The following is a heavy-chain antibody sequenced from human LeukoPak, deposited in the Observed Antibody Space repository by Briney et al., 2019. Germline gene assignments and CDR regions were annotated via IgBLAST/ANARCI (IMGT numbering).Heavy chain of an antibody. V-gene: IGHV6-1*01. CDR2: TYYRSKWYN. CDR3: ARTPLGYCSGGSCYPGYYYYGMDV. J-gene: IGHJ6*02. Sequence: SQTLSLTCAISGDXVSSNSAAWNWIRQSPSRGLEWLGRTYYRSKWYNDDAVSVKSRITINPDTSKNQFSLQLNSVTPEDTAVYYCARTPLGYCSGGSCYPGYYYYGMDVWGQGTTVTVSS. CDR1: GDXVSSNSAA. D-gene: IGHD2-15*01.